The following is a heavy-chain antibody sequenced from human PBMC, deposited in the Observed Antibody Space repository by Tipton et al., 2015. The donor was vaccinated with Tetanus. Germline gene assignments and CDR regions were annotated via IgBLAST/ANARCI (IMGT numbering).Heavy chain of an antibody. CDR1: GVPITSNY. J-gene: IGHJ4*02. CDR2: IYYTGST. CDR3: AREESFWSGFLN. D-gene: IGHD3-3*01. Sequence: TLSLTCNVSGVPITSNYWSWIRQSPGKGLEWIGYIYYTGSTSYNPSLESRVTISADTPKNQFSLKLSSVTAADTAVYYCAREESFWSGFLNWGQGALVTVSS. V-gene: IGHV4-59*01.